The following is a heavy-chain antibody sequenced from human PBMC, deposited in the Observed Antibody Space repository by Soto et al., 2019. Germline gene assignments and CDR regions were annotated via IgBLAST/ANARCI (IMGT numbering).Heavy chain of an antibody. D-gene: IGHD3-22*01. V-gene: IGHV1-3*01. CDR2: INAGNGNT. CDR3: ATDLLPRGYYYDSKGDY. J-gene: IGHJ4*02. Sequence: ASVKVSCKASGYTFTSYAMHWVRQAPGQRLEWMGWINAGNGNTKYSQKFQGRVTITRDTSASTAYMELSSLRSEDTAVYYCATDLLPRGYYYDSKGDYWGQGTLVTVSS. CDR1: GYTFTSYA.